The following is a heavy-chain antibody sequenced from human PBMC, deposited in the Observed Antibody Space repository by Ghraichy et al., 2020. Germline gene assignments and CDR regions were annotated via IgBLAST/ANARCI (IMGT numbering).Heavy chain of an antibody. V-gene: IGHV3-23*01. CDR2: ISGSGGAT. CDR3: AKSPRGPAATLCQH. J-gene: IGHJ1*01. Sequence: GSLRLSCAASGFTFSDYAMNWVRQAPGKGLEWVSTISGSGGATFYADSVKGRFTISRDNSDNTLYLQMNSLRADDTAVYFCAKSPRGPAATLCQHWGQGTLVTVSS. CDR1: GFTFSDYA. D-gene: IGHD2-2*01.